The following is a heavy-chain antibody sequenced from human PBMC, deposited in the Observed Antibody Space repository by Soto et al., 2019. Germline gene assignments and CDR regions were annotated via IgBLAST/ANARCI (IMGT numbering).Heavy chain of an antibody. Sequence: SSVKVSCKASGGTFSSYAISCVRQAPGQGLEWMGGIIPIFGTANYAQKFQGRVTITADESTSTAYMELSSLRSEDTAVYYCARTVGGYSYALDYWGQGTLVTVSS. D-gene: IGHD5-18*01. CDR1: GGTFSSYA. V-gene: IGHV1-69*13. J-gene: IGHJ4*02. CDR3: ARTVGGYSYALDY. CDR2: IIPIFGTA.